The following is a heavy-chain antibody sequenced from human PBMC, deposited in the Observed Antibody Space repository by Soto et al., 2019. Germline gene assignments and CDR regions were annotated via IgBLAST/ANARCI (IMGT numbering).Heavy chain of an antibody. J-gene: IGHJ5*02. CDR2: INPNSGGT. V-gene: IGHV1-2*02. Sequence: ASVKVSCKASGYTFTGYYMHWVRQAPGQGLEWMGWINPNSGGTNYAQKFQGRVTMTRDTSISTAYMELSRLRSDDTAVYYCARTYYYDSSGYYDWFDPWGQGTLVTVSS. D-gene: IGHD3-22*01. CDR3: ARTYYYDSSGYYDWFDP. CDR1: GYTFTGYY.